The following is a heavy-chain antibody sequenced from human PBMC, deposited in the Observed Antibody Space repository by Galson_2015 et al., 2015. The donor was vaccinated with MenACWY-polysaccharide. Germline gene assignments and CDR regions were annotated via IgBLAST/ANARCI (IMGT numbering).Heavy chain of an antibody. D-gene: IGHD1-26*01. CDR2: ISAYNGNT. Sequence: SVKVSCKASGCTFTSYGISWVRQAPGQGLEWMGWISAYNGNTNYAQELQGRVTMTTDTSTSTAYMELRSLRSDDTAVYYCARVDEIDGAWFDPWGQGTLVTVSS. CDR3: ARVDEIDGAWFDP. CDR1: GCTFTSYG. J-gene: IGHJ5*02. V-gene: IGHV1-18*01.